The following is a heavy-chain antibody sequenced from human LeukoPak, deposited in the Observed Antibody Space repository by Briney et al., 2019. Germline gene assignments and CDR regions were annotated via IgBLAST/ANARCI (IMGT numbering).Heavy chain of an antibody. J-gene: IGHJ4*02. CDR2: INPNSGGT. V-gene: IGHV1-2*06. CDR1: GYTFTGYY. CDR3: ARPAYITMIVVASRGVDY. Sequence: ASVKVSCKASGYTFTGYYMHWVREAPGQGLEWMGRINPNSGGTNSAQKFQGRVTMTRDTSISTAYMELSRLRSDDTAVYYCARPAYITMIVVASRGVDYWGQGTLVTVSS. D-gene: IGHD3-22*01.